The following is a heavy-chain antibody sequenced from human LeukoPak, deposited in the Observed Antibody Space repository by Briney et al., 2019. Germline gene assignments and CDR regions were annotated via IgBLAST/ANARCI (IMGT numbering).Heavy chain of an antibody. CDR3: ARGVSSSWYDGPWFDP. D-gene: IGHD6-13*01. Sequence: GASVKVSCKASGYTFTSYDINWVRQATGQGLEWMGWMNPNSGNTGYAQKFQGRVTMTRNTSISTAYMELSSLRSEDTAVYYCARGVSSSWYDGPWFDPWGQGTLVTVSS. CDR1: GYTFTSYD. V-gene: IGHV1-8*01. CDR2: MNPNSGNT. J-gene: IGHJ5*02.